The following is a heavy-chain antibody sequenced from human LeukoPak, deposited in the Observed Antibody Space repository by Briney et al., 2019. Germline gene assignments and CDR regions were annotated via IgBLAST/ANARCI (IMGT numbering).Heavy chain of an antibody. CDR3: ARWGIAAVTFDY. CDR2: IYYSGST. Sequence: SSETLSLTCTVSGGSISSYYWSWIRQPAGKGLEWIGNIYYSGSTYYNPSLKSRVTISVDTSKNQFSLNVSSVTAADTAVYYCARWGIAAVTFDYWGQGTLVSVSS. CDR1: GGSISSYY. J-gene: IGHJ4*02. V-gene: IGHV4-59*04. D-gene: IGHD6-13*01.